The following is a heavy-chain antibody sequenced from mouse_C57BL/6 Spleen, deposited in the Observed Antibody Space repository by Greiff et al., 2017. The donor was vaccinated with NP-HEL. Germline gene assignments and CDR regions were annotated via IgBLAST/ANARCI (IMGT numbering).Heavy chain of an antibody. V-gene: IGHV1-74*01. CDR2: LHPSDSDT. D-gene: IGHD2-2*01. CDR3: ANYGYERAMDY. J-gene: IGHJ4*01. CDR1: GYTFTSYW. Sequence: QVQLQQPGAELVKPGASVKVSCKASGYTFTSYWMHWVKQRPGQGLEWIGRLHPSDSDTNYNQKFKGKATLTVDKSSSTAYMQLSSLTSEDSAVYYCANYGYERAMDYWGQGTSVTVSS.